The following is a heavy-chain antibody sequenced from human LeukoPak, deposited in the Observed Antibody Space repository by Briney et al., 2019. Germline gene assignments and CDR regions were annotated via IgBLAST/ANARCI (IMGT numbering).Heavy chain of an antibody. CDR3: ARVGAVAAADC. CDR2: IFSGDST. Sequence: GGSLRLSCAASGFIVSSKYMSWVRQAPGKGLEWGSIIFSGDSTYYADSVKGRFTIARDNSKNTVYLQMNSLRAEDTAVYYCARVGAVAAADCWGQGTLVTVSS. V-gene: IGHV3-66*01. CDR1: GFIVSSKY. J-gene: IGHJ4*02. D-gene: IGHD6-19*01.